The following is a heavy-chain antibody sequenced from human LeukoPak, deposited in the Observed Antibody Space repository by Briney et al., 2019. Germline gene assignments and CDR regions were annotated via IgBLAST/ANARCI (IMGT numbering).Heavy chain of an antibody. V-gene: IGHV1-2*04. CDR3: ARENYYDGSGSPSASAPVDH. D-gene: IGHD3-22*01. J-gene: IGHJ4*02. Sequence: ASVKVSCTASGYTFTGYYMHWVRQATGQGLGWMGWINPNSGGTNYAQKFQGWVTMTRDTSISTAYMELSRLRSDDTAVYYCARENYYDGSGSPSASAPVDHWGREPWSPSPQ. CDR2: INPNSGGT. CDR1: GYTFTGYY.